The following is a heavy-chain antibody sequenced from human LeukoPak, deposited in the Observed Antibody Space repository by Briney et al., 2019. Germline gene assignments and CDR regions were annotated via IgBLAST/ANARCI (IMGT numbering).Heavy chain of an antibody. CDR1: GGTFSSYA. J-gene: IGHJ4*02. CDR3: ARGPSIQLWLPFDY. D-gene: IGHD5-18*01. CDR2: IIPIFGTA. Sequence: SVKVSCKASGGTFSSYAISWVRQAPGQGLEWMGRIIPIFGTANYAQKFQGRVTITTDESTSTAYMELSSLRSEDTTVYYCARGPSIQLWLPFDYWGQGTLVTVSS. V-gene: IGHV1-69*05.